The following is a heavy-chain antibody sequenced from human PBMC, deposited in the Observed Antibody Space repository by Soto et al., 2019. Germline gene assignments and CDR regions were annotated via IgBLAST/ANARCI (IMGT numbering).Heavy chain of an antibody. CDR3: ARHDYGDYVIDY. CDR1: DSISTYY. J-gene: IGHJ4*02. Sequence: SETLSLTCTVDSISTYYWNWVRQTPGKGLEWIGYIYYLGRTNYNRSLKSRVTISIDMSKNQFSLKLNSVTAADTAVYYCARHDYGDYVIDYWGQGTLVTVSS. V-gene: IGHV4-59*01. CDR2: IYYLGRT. D-gene: IGHD4-17*01.